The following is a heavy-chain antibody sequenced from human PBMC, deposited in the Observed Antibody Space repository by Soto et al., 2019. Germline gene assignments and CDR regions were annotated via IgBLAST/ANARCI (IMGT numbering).Heavy chain of an antibody. J-gene: IGHJ6*02. Sequence: EVPLVESGGGLVQPGRSLRLSCAASGFTFDDYAMHWVRQAPGKGLEWVSGISWNSGSIGYADSVKGRFTISRDNAKNSLYLQMNSLRAEDTALYYCAKDIRDYYYGMDVWGQGTTVTVSS. CDR3: AKDIRDYYYGMDV. CDR2: ISWNSGSI. CDR1: GFTFDDYA. V-gene: IGHV3-9*01.